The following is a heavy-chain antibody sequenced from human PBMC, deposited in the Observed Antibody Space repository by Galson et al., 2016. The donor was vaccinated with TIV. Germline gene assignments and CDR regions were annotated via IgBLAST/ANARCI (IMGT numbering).Heavy chain of an antibody. D-gene: IGHD2-21*01. Sequence: SVKVSCKASGYTFAIYAMHWVRQAPGQRLEWLGWFNAGNGNTKYSQKFQGRVTITWDTSASTAYMEPSSLRFDDTAVYYCARPPRCGGDCYKYDHWGQGTRVTVSS. CDR2: FNAGNGNT. J-gene: IGHJ4*02. V-gene: IGHV1-3*01. CDR1: GYTFAIYA. CDR3: ARPPRCGGDCYKYDH.